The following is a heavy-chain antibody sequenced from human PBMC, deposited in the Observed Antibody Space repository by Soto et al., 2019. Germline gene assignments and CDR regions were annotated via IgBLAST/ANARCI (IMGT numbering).Heavy chain of an antibody. CDR1: GFTFSNAW. D-gene: IGHD2-2*01. CDR3: ARGRSCSSVICPSWYNWLDP. V-gene: IGHV3-15*01. CDR2: IKSKTDGGTT. J-gene: IGHJ5*02. Sequence: GGSLRLSCAASGFTFSNAWMSWVRQAPGKGLEWVGRIKSKTDGGTTDYAAPVKGRFTISRDDSKNTLYLQMNSLKTEDTAVYYCARGRSCSSVICPSWYNWLDPWGPGTLVTVSS.